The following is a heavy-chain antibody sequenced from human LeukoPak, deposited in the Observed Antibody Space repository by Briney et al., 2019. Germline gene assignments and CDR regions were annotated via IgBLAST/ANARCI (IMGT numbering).Heavy chain of an antibody. CDR2: IIPIFGTA. D-gene: IGHD1-26*01. CDR3: ARDEWRGATIGGHAFDI. Sequence: GASVKVSCKASGGTFSSYAISWVRQAPGKGVEWMGGIIPIFGTANYAQKFQGRVTITADESTSTAYMELSSLRSEDTAEYYCARDEWRGATIGGHAFDIWGQGTMVTVSS. V-gene: IGHV1-69*13. J-gene: IGHJ3*02. CDR1: GGTFSSYA.